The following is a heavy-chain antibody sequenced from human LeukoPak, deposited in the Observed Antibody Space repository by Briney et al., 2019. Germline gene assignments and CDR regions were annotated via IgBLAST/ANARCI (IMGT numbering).Heavy chain of an antibody. D-gene: IGHD2-21*02. CDR2: IDHRGSS. J-gene: IGHJ4*02. Sequence: SETLSLTCAVHGESFSAYFWSWIRQVPGKGLEWIGEIDHRGSSNYNPSLKSRVTISVDTPKNQFSLKLSSVTAADTAVYYCARAPRGGMVTQFDYWGQGTLVTVSS. CDR1: GESFSAYF. V-gene: IGHV4-34*01. CDR3: ARAPRGGMVTQFDY.